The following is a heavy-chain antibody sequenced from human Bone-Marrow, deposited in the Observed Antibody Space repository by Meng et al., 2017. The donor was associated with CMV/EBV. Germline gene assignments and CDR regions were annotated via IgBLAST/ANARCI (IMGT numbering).Heavy chain of an antibody. J-gene: IGHJ4*02. CDR3: AKASQPDYRCFDY. Sequence: GESLKISCAASGFTFSSYWMSWVRQAPGKGLEWVANIKQDGSEKSYVDSVKGRFTISRDNAKNSLYLQMNSLRAEDTAVYYCAKASQPDYRCFDYWGQGTLVTVSS. CDR2: IKQDGSEK. CDR1: GFTFSSYW. V-gene: IGHV3-7*01. D-gene: IGHD4-11*01.